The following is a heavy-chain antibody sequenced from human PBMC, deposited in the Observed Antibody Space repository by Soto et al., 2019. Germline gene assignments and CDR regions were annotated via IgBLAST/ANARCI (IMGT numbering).Heavy chain of an antibody. J-gene: IGHJ3*02. CDR2: ISGSGGTT. CDR3: AKTANGWFSAFDI. Sequence: EVQLLESGGGLVQPGGSLRLSCAASGFTFSSYAMSWVRQAPGKGLEWVSAISGSGGTTYYADSVKGRFTFSRDNSKNTLYLQMNGLRAEDTAVYYCAKTANGWFSAFDIWGQGIMVTVSS. V-gene: IGHV3-23*01. CDR1: GFTFSSYA. D-gene: IGHD6-19*01.